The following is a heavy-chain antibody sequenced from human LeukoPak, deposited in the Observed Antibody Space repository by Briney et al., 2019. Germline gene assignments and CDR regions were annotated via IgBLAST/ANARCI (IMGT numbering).Heavy chain of an antibody. Sequence: ASVKVSCKASGYTFTGYYMHWVRQAPGQGLEWMGWINPNSGGTNYAQKFQSRVTMTRDTSISTAYMELSRLRSDDTAVYYCARVDYDSSGYYSAFDTWGQGTMVTVSS. J-gene: IGHJ3*02. V-gene: IGHV1-2*02. D-gene: IGHD3-22*01. CDR1: GYTFTGYY. CDR2: INPNSGGT. CDR3: ARVDYDSSGYYSAFDT.